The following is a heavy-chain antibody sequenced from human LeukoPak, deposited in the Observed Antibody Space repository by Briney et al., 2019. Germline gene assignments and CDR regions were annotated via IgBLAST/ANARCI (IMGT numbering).Heavy chain of an antibody. CDR2: IIPIFGTA. Sequence: GASVKVSCKASGGTFSSYTITWVRQAPGQGLEWMGGIIPIFGTANYAQKFQGRVTITADESTSTAYMELSSLRSEDTAVYYCARDTYYYGSGSPRLYFYYYMDVWGKGTAVTISS. V-gene: IGHV1-69*13. J-gene: IGHJ6*03. CDR3: ARDTYYYGSGSPRLYFYYYMDV. CDR1: GGTFSSYT. D-gene: IGHD3-10*01.